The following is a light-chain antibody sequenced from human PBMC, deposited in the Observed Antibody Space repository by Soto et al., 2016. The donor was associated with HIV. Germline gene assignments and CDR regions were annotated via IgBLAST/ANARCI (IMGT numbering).Light chain of an antibody. V-gene: IGLV3-19*01. CDR3: NSRDTTSNHVI. Sequence: SSELTQGPAVSVALGQTVRITCQGDSLRSYYASWYQQKPGQAPILVIYGKNNRPSGIPDRFSGSSSGNTASLTITGTQAEDEADYYCNSRDTTSNHVIFGGGTELTVL. J-gene: IGLJ2*01. CDR1: SLRSYY. CDR2: GKN.